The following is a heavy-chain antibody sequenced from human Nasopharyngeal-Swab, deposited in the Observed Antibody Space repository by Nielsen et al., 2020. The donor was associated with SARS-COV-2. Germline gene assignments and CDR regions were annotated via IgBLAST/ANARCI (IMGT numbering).Heavy chain of an antibody. Sequence: WVRQAPGQRLEWMGWINAGNGNTKYSQKFQGRVTITRDTSASTAYMELSSLRSEDTAVYYCARDRELRYFDWLPGEYYGMDVWGQGTTVTVSS. D-gene: IGHD3-9*01. J-gene: IGHJ6*02. CDR2: INAGNGNT. CDR3: ARDRELRYFDWLPGEYYGMDV. V-gene: IGHV1-3*01.